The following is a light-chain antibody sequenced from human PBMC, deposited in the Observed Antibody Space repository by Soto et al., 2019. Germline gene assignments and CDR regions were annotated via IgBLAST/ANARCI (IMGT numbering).Light chain of an antibody. CDR1: SSNIPYQF. V-gene: IGLV1-51*01. CDR2: DNS. J-gene: IGLJ1*01. CDR3: ASWDSDLDGFV. Sequence: QSVLAQSPSVSAAPGQRVTISCSGSSSNIPYQFVSWYKQFPGMAPPLLFYDNSRRPSGVPDRFSATKSGPSATLDIAGLQTADEAVYYCASWDSDLDGFVFGPGTKLTVL.